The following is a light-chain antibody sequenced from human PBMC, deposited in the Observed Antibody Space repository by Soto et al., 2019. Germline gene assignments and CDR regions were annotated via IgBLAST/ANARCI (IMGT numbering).Light chain of an antibody. Sequence: IVLTHSPGTLSLSPGERATLSCRASQSVSSSYLAWYQQKPGRAPRLLIYGASSRATGIPDRFSGSGSGTDFTLTISRLEPEDFAVYYCQQYGSSPTFGQGTRLEIK. J-gene: IGKJ5*01. CDR1: QSVSSSY. V-gene: IGKV3-20*01. CDR3: QQYGSSPT. CDR2: GAS.